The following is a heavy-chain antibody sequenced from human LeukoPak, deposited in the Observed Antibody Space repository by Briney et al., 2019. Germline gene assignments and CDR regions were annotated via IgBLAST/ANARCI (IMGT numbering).Heavy chain of an antibody. CDR2: TYYRSKWNT. CDR1: GDSVSSNSAS. D-gene: IGHD1-26*01. CDR3: ARDPDSSYEWGPFDP. V-gene: IGHV6-1*01. J-gene: IGHJ5*02. Sequence: SQTLSLTCAISGDSVSSNSASWNWIRQSPSRGLEWLGRTYYRSKWNTDYAVSVKGRITINRDTSKNQFSLYLNSVTPEDTAVYYCARDPDSSYEWGPFDPWGQGTLVTVSS.